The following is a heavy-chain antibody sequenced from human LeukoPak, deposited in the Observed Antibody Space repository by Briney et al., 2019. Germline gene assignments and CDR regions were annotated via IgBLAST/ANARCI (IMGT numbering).Heavy chain of an antibody. Sequence: ASETLSHTCSVSGGSVSSGGSYWSWIRQLPGKGLEWIGYIYYSGYTFYSPSLKSRVFISFDTSKNLFSLNFSSVTAADTAVYYCARGGFFGSGSLFDSWGQGTLVTVSS. CDR1: GGSVSSGGSY. D-gene: IGHD3-10*01. CDR3: ARGGFFGSGSLFDS. V-gene: IGHV4-31*03. J-gene: IGHJ4*02. CDR2: IYYSGYT.